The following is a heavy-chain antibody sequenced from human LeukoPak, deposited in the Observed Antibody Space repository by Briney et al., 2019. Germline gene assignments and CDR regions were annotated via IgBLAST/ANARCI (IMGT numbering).Heavy chain of an antibody. CDR2: IGSSSTYE. V-gene: IGHV3-21*01. Sequence: GGSLRLSCAASGFTFSSFNMNWVRQAPGKGLEWVSSIGSSSTYEYYAVSVKGRFTIPIDNAKNSLYLQMDSLRDEDTAVYYCARERVYSYGYGDYWSQGTLVTVSS. CDR1: GFTFSSFN. CDR3: ARERVYSYGYGDY. D-gene: IGHD5-18*01. J-gene: IGHJ4*02.